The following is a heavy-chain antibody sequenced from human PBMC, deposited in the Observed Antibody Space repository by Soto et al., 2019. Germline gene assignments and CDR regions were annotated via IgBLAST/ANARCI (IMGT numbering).Heavy chain of an antibody. J-gene: IGHJ6*02. Sequence: QVQLVESGGGLVQPGGSLRLTCVASGFTFGSHGMHWVRQAPGKVLEWVAVISYYETNEQYVDSVKGRFTISRDNSKSILYLQMNRLRPEDTAVYKCAKDLRTTISDYGMDVWGQGTTVTVSS. CDR1: GFTFGSHG. CDR3: AKDLRTTISDYGMDV. CDR2: ISYYETNE. V-gene: IGHV3-30*18.